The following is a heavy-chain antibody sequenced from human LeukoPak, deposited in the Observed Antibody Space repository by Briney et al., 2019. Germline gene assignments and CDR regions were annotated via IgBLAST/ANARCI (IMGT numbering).Heavy chain of an antibody. Sequence: ASVKVSCKASGYTFTSYDINWVRQAPGQGLEWMGGIIPIFGTANYAQKFQGRVTITADESTSTAYMELSSLRSEDTAVYYCASQTYYYDSSGYYRYWYFDLWGRGTLVTVSS. V-gene: IGHV1-69*13. D-gene: IGHD3-22*01. CDR2: IIPIFGTA. CDR3: ASQTYYYDSSGYYRYWYFDL. J-gene: IGHJ2*01. CDR1: GYTFTSYD.